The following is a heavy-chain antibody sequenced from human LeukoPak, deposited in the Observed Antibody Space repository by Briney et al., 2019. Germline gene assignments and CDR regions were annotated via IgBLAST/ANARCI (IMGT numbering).Heavy chain of an antibody. CDR2: VSGSGHTT. J-gene: IGHJ5*02. V-gene: IGHV3-23*01. CDR1: GFTFSSYA. D-gene: IGHD6-19*01. CDR3: ARDRAASSGWYDNWFDP. Sequence: PGGSLRLSCAASGFTFSSYALSWVRQAPGKGMEWVSTVSGSGHTTYYADSVKGRFTISRDNSKNTLYLQMNSLRAEDTAVYYCARDRAASSGWYDNWFDPWGQGTLVTVSS.